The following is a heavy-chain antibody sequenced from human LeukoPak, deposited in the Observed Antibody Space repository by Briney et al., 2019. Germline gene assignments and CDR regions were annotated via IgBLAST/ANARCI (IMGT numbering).Heavy chain of an antibody. CDR2: ISYSGST. CDR1: GASIRSFY. V-gene: IGHV4-59*01. D-gene: IGHD6-13*01. Sequence: SETPSLTCSVSGASIRSFYWSWLRQPPGKGLEWIGDISYSGSTKYNPSLKSRATMSADTSKSQLSLRLDSVTAADTAVYFCAQQVVGTSDTFDIWGQGAMVTVSS. J-gene: IGHJ3*02. CDR3: AQQVVGTSDTFDI.